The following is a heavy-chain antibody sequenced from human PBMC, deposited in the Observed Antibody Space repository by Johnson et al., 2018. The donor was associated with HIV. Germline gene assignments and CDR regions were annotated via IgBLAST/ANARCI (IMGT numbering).Heavy chain of an antibody. D-gene: IGHD3-10*01. Sequence: VQLVESGGGLVQPGGSLRLSCAASGFTVSSNYMTWVRQAPGKGLEWVSILYSGGSTYSADPVQGRFSISRDNSKNTLFLQLNSLRAEDTAVYYCGRAKGNSYYGSGHDAFDIWGRGTIVTVSS. CDR1: GFTVSSNY. J-gene: IGHJ3*02. CDR2: LYSGGST. CDR3: GRAKGNSYYGSGHDAFDI. V-gene: IGHV3-66*02.